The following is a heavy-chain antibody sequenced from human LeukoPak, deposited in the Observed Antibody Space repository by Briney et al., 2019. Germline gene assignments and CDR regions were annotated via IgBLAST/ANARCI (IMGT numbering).Heavy chain of an antibody. CDR3: AKDRITMVRGVLDY. CDR1: GFTFSSYW. CDR2: ISGSGGST. V-gene: IGHV3-23*01. Sequence: GGSLRLSCAASGFTFSSYWMSWVRQAPGKGLEWVSAISGSGGSTYYADSVKGRFTISRDNSKDTLYLQMNSLRAEDTAVYYCAKDRITMVRGVLDYWGQGTLVTVSS. D-gene: IGHD3-10*01. J-gene: IGHJ4*02.